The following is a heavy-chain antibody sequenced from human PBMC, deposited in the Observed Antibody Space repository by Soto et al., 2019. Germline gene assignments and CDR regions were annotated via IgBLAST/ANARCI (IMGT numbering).Heavy chain of an antibody. D-gene: IGHD2-21*02. J-gene: IGHJ4*02. CDR1: GKSISNNNW. Sequence: QVQLQESGPGLVKPSGTLSLTCAVSGKSISNNNWWSWARRPPGKGLEWIGEIYHSGTTYYNPSLKSRVTVSLDTSNNQFSLTLTSVIAADTAVYYCATRVVTATAEFHFWGQGTLVTVSS. CDR3: ATRVVTATAEFHF. CDR2: IYHSGTT. V-gene: IGHV4-4*02.